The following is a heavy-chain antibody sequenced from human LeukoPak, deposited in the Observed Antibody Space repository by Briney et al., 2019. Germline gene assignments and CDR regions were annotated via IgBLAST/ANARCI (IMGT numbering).Heavy chain of an antibody. J-gene: IGHJ4*02. D-gene: IGHD5-18*01. Sequence: PGGSLRLSCAASGFTYSNYAMSWARRAPGKGLEWVSAISGSGGSTYYADSVKGRFTISRDNSKNTLYLQMNGLRAEDTAVYYCTKGTIWLPFDYWGQGTLVTVSS. CDR2: ISGSGGST. CDR1: GFTYSNYA. V-gene: IGHV3-23*01. CDR3: TKGTIWLPFDY.